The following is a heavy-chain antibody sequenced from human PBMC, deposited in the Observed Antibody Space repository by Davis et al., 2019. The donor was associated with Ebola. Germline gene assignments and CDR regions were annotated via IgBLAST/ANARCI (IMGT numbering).Heavy chain of an antibody. CDR2: IYYSGST. V-gene: IGHV4-61*01. CDR3: ARGSNIVATIIYYYYGMDV. J-gene: IGHJ6*02. Sequence: SETLSLTCTVSGGSVSSGSYYWSWIRQPPGKGLEWIGYIYYSGSTNYNPSLKSRVTISVDTSNNQFSLQLNSVTPEDTAVYYCARGSNIVATIIYYYYGMDVWGQGTTVTVSS. CDR1: GGSVSSGSYY. D-gene: IGHD5-12*01.